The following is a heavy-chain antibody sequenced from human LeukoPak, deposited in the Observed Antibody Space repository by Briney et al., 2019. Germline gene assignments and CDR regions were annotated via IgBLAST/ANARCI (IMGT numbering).Heavy chain of an antibody. CDR3: AKDRLVVVAATAPNWFDP. V-gene: IGHV3-30*02. D-gene: IGHD2-15*01. CDR2: IRYDGSNK. Sequence: GGSLRLSCAASGFIFSSYGMHWVRQAPGKGLEWVAFIRYDGSNKYYADSVKGRFTISRDNSKNTLYLQMNSLRAEDTAVYYCAKDRLVVVAATAPNWFDPWGQGTLVTVSS. J-gene: IGHJ5*02. CDR1: GFIFSSYG.